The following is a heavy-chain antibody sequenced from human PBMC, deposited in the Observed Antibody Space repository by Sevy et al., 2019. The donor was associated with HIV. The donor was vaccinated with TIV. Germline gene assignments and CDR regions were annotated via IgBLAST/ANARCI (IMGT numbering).Heavy chain of an antibody. CDR2: ITNSGSTI. CDR1: GFTFSSYE. D-gene: IGHD4-17*01. Sequence: GGSLRLSCTASGFTFSSYEMNWIRQAPGKGLEWVSDITNSGSTIYYSDSVKGRFTISRDNARNSLYLQMNSLRAEDTAVYYCARDLPPSATTVAHFDYWGRRTLVTVSS. V-gene: IGHV3-48*03. CDR3: ARDLPPSATTVAHFDY. J-gene: IGHJ4*02.